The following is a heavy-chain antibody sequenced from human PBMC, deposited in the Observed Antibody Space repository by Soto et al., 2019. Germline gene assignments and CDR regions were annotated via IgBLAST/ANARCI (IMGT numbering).Heavy chain of an antibody. V-gene: IGHV3-9*01. Sequence: EVQLVESGGGLVQPGRSLRLSCAASGFTFDDYAMHWVRQAPGKGLEWVSGISWNSGSIGYADSVKGRFTISRDNAKNSLYLQMNSLGAEDTALYYCAKGIGSGYDYDSGYYFDYWGQGTLVTVSS. CDR3: AKGIGSGYDYDSGYYFDY. CDR2: ISWNSGSI. CDR1: GFTFDDYA. J-gene: IGHJ4*02. D-gene: IGHD5-12*01.